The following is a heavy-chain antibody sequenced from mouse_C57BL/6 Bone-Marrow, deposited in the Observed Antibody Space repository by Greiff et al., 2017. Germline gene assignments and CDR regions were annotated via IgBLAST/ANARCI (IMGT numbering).Heavy chain of an antibody. CDR2: IRNKANNHAT. CDR1: GFTFSDAW. J-gene: IGHJ3*01. V-gene: IGHV6-6*01. Sequence: EVKLVESGGGLVQPGGSMKLSCAASGFTFSDAWMDWVRQSPEKGLEWVAEIRNKANNHATYYAESVKGRFTISRDDSKSSVYLQMNSLRAEDTGIYYCTFYDGYYLWFAYWGQGTLVTVSA. CDR3: TFYDGYYLWFAY. D-gene: IGHD2-3*01.